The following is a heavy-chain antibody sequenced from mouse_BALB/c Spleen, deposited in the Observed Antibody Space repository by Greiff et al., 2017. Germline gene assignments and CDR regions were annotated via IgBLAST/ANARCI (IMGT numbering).Heavy chain of an antibody. CDR3: ARRGYGNYGAMDY. V-gene: IGHV5-17*02. D-gene: IGHD2-10*02. CDR2: ISSGSSTI. J-gene: IGHJ4*01. CDR1: GFTFSSFG. Sequence: DVKLVESEGGLVQPGGSRKLSCAASGFTFSSFGMHWVRQAPEKGLEWVAYISSGSSTIYYADTVKGRFTISRDNPKNTLFLQMTSLRSEDTAMYYCARRGYGNYGAMDYWGQGTSVTVSS.